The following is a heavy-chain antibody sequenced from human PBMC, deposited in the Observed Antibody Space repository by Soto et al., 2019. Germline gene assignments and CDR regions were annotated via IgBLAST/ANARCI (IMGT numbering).Heavy chain of an antibody. V-gene: IGHV1-69*13. CDR1: GGTFSSYA. CDR2: IIPIFGTA. Sequence: ASVKVSCKASGGTFSSYAISWVRQAPGQGLEWMGGIIPIFGTANYAQKFQGRVTITADESTSTAYMELSSLRSDDTAVYYCAIELTVTIFSNYYYYIDVWCKGITVTVSS. D-gene: IGHD4-17*01. CDR3: AIELTVTIFSNYYYYIDV. J-gene: IGHJ6*03.